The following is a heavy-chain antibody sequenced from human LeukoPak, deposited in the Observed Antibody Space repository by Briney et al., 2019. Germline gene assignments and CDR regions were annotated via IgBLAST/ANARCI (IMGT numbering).Heavy chain of an antibody. CDR1: GFIFDDYA. D-gene: IGHD3-22*01. Sequence: GGSLRLSCAASGFIFDDYAVHWVRQSPGKGLEWVSGISWNGGSIGYAASVKGRFTISRDNAMNFLYLQMNNLRTEDTAVYYCAKGDYYDSRGYFPRLFDYWGQGTLVTVSS. J-gene: IGHJ4*02. CDR2: ISWNGGSI. V-gene: IGHV3-9*01. CDR3: AKGDYYDSRGYFPRLFDY.